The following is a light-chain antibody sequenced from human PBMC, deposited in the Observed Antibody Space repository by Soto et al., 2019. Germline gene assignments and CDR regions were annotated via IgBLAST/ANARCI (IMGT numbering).Light chain of an antibody. Sequence: QTVLTQPPSASASLGASVTLTCTLSSGYSNYKVDWYQQRPGKGPRFVMRVGTGGIVGSKGDGIPDRFSVLGSGLNRYLTIKNIQEEDESDYHCGADHGSGSNPYVVFGGGTKLTVL. J-gene: IGLJ2*01. CDR3: GADHGSGSNPYVV. CDR1: SGYSNYK. CDR2: VGTGGIVG. V-gene: IGLV9-49*01.